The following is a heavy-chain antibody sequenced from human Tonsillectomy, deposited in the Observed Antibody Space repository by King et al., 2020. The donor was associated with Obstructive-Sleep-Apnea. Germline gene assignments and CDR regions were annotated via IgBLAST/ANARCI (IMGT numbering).Heavy chain of an antibody. V-gene: IGHV3-48*04. CDR1: GFTFSSYS. Sequence: VQLVESGGGLVQPGGSLRLSCAASGFTFSSYSMNWVRQAPGKGLEWVSYISSSSSTIYYADSVKGRFTISRDNAKNSLYLQMNSLRAEDTAVYYCARGKSGYDLWKSFDYWGQGTLVTVSS. CDR3: ARGKSGYDLWKSFDY. CDR2: ISSSSSTI. J-gene: IGHJ4*02. D-gene: IGHD5-12*01.